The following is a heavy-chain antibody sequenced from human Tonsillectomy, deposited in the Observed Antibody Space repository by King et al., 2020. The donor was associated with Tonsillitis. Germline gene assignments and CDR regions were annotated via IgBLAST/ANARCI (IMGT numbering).Heavy chain of an antibody. CDR1: GGSMTSYY. CDR3: ARDAVGLGYCASTSCYPNYMDV. Sequence: QLQESGPGLVKPSETLSLTCTVSGGSMTSYYWNWIRRPPGKGLEWIGYISYSGSTNYNPSLNSRVTITVDTSKNQFSLRLGSVTAADTAVYYCARDAVGLGYCASTSCYPNYMDVWGKGTTVTVSS. J-gene: IGHJ6*03. D-gene: IGHD2-2*01. CDR2: ISYSGST. V-gene: IGHV4-59*01.